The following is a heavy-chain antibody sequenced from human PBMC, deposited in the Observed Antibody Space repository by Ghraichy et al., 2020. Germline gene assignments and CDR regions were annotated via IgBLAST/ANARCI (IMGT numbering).Heavy chain of an antibody. D-gene: IGHD2-2*02. V-gene: IGHV1-69*06. CDR1: GGTFSSYA. CDR3: ARGYTSSGKVRDYYYGMDV. Sequence: SVKVSCKASGGTFSSYAISWVRQAPGQGLEWMGGIIPIFGTSNYAQKFQGRVTITADKSTSTAYMDLSSLRSEDTAVYYCARGYTSSGKVRDYYYGMDVWGQGTTVTVSS. J-gene: IGHJ6*02. CDR2: IIPIFGTS.